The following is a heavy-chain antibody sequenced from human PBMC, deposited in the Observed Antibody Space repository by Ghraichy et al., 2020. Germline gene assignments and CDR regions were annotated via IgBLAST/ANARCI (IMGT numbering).Heavy chain of an antibody. D-gene: IGHD3-22*01. Sequence: GGSLRLSCAASGFTFSSYAMSWVRQAPGKGLEWGSAIRGSGGSTYYADSVKGRFTISRDNSKNTLYLQMNSLRAEDTAVYYCAKERYYYDSSGPFDYWGQGTLVTVSS. CDR1: GFTFSSYA. V-gene: IGHV3-23*01. CDR2: IRGSGGST. CDR3: AKERYYYDSSGPFDY. J-gene: IGHJ4*02.